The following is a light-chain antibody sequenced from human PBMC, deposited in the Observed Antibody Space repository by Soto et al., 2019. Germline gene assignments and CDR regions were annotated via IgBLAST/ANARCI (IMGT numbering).Light chain of an antibody. V-gene: IGKV1-5*01. Sequence: DIQMTQSPSTLSASVGDRVTITCRASPGVRNWLAWYQQRPGEAPKLLIYDASNLENGVPSRFSGSGSGAEFTLTISSLQPEDFATYYCQQYNNNSPWSFGQGTKVEIK. CDR3: QQYNNNSPWS. CDR2: DAS. J-gene: IGKJ1*01. CDR1: PGVRNW.